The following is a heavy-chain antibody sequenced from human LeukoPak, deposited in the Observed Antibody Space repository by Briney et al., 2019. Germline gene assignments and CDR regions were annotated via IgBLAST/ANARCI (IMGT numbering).Heavy chain of an antibody. V-gene: IGHV1-8*02. CDR2: MNPNSGNT. D-gene: IGHD4-23*01. Sequence: ASVKVSCKASGGTFSSYAISWVRQATGQGLEWMGWMNPNSGNTGYAQKFQGRVTMTRNTSISTAYMELSSLRSEDTAVYYCARFPYGGNANWGLGTLVTVSS. CDR1: GGTFSSYA. J-gene: IGHJ4*02. CDR3: ARFPYGGNAN.